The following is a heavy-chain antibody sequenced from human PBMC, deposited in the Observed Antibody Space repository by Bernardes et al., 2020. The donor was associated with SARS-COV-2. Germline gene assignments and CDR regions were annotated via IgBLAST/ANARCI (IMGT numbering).Heavy chain of an antibody. D-gene: IGHD2-2*01. Sequence: SETLSLTRTVSGGSISSYYWSWIRQPPEKGLEWIGYIYSSGTTHYNPSLKSRVTISVDTSMNQFSLKLRSVTAADTAIYYCARDRGGGCTSSSCYAGWFDPWGQGTLVTVSS. CDR3: ARDRGGGCTSSSCYAGWFDP. CDR2: IYSSGTT. V-gene: IGHV4-59*01. CDR1: GGSISSYY. J-gene: IGHJ5*02.